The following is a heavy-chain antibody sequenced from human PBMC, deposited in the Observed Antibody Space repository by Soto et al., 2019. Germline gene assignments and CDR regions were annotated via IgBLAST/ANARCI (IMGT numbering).Heavy chain of an antibody. Sequence: QVQLVESGGGVVQPGRSLRLSCAASGFIFSSYAMYWVRQAPGKGLEWVAVISYDGNNKYYADSVKGRFTISRDNSRNTLYLQMNSPRAEDSAVYYCARAGCDGGSCYTLVGLRYGMDVWGQGTTVTVSS. J-gene: IGHJ6*02. V-gene: IGHV3-30-3*01. D-gene: IGHD2-15*01. CDR3: ARAGCDGGSCYTLVGLRYGMDV. CDR1: GFIFSSYA. CDR2: ISYDGNNK.